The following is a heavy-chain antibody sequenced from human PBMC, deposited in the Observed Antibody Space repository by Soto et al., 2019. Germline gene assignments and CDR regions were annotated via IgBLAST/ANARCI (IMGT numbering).Heavy chain of an antibody. CDR2: IYYRGST. V-gene: IGHV4-59*01. J-gene: IGHJ1*01. CDR3: ARDLHGPPGVQH. Sequence: QVQLQESGPGLVKPSETLSLTCTVSGGSINSYYWSWIRQPPGKGLEWIGYIYYRGSTSYNPSLKSRXXIXIVXSKKQLSLKVSSVTAADTAVYYCARDLHGPPGVQHWGQGTLVTVSS. CDR1: GGSINSYY.